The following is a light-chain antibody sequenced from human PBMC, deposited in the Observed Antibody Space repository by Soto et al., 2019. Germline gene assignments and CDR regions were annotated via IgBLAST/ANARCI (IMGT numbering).Light chain of an antibody. Sequence: DIRMTQSPSSLSASVGVRVTITCRASQRIITHLNCYQQKPGKAPNLLIYAAYNLQSGLPSRFSGSGSGTDFTLTISSLQPEDFATYYCQQSYSTPITLGQGTRLEIK. CDR3: QQSYSTPIT. V-gene: IGKV1-39*01. J-gene: IGKJ5*01. CDR1: QRIITH. CDR2: AAY.